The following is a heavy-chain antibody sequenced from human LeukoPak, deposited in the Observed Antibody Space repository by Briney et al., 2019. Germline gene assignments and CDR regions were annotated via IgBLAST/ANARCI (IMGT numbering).Heavy chain of an antibody. Sequence: SQTLSLTCAISGDSVSRWSTAWHWIRQSPSRGLEWLGRTFYWSRWYNDYAISVKSRITINADTSKNQFSLQLSSVTPEDTAVYFCARGRMSYYAMDVWGQGTTVTVSS. J-gene: IGHJ6*02. CDR3: ARGRMSYYAMDV. CDR2: TFYWSRWYN. V-gene: IGHV6-1*01. D-gene: IGHD2-8*01. CDR1: GDSVSRWSTA.